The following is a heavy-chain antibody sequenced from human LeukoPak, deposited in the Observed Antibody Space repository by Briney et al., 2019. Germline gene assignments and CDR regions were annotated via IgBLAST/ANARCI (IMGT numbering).Heavy chain of an antibody. J-gene: IGHJ6*03. CDR3: ARDCSSTSCYGGSRMNYYYYYMDV. V-gene: IGHV4-34*01. CDR2: VNQSGGT. CDR1: GGSFSQYS. Sequence: SETLSLTCGVSGGSFSQYSRNWIRQSPEKGLEWIGEVNQSGGTTYNPSLKSRVTISVDPSKNQFSLKLVSVTAADSAVYYCARDCSSTSCYGGSRMNYYYYYMDVWGKGTTVTVSS. D-gene: IGHD2-2*01.